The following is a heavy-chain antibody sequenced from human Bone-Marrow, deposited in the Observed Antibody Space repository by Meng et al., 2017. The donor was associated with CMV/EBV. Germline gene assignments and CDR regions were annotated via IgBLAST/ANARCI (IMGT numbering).Heavy chain of an antibody. CDR2: IYSGGST. CDR1: GFTFSSYA. D-gene: IGHD6-13*01. Sequence: GESLKISCAASGFTFSSYAMHWVRQAPGKGLEWVSVIYSGGSTYYADSVKGRFTISRDNSKNTLYLQMNSLRAEDTAVYYCVPEQWFDPWGQGTLVTVSS. V-gene: IGHV3-NL1*01. CDR3: VPEQWFDP. J-gene: IGHJ5*02.